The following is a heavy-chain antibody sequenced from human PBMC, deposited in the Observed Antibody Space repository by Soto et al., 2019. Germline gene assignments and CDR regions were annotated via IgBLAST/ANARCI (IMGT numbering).Heavy chain of an antibody. V-gene: IGHV4-61*08. CDR3: ASLFYYGMDV. Sequence: SETLSLTCTVSGGSISSGGYYWSWIRQPPGKGLEWIGYIYYSGSTNYNPSLKSRVTISVETSKKQFSLKLSSVTAADTAVYYCASLFYYGMDVWGQGTTVTVSS. CDR2: IYYSGST. CDR1: GGSISSGGYY. J-gene: IGHJ6*02.